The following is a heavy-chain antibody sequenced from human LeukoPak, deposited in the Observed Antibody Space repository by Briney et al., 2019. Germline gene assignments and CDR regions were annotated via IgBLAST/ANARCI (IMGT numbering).Heavy chain of an antibody. V-gene: IGHV3-30*03. J-gene: IGHJ4*02. CDR2: ISYDGSNK. CDR1: GFTFSSYG. Sequence: GGSLRLSCAASGFTFSSYGMHWVRQAPGKGLEWVAVISYDGSNKYYADSVKGRFTISRDNSKNKLYLQMNSLRAEDTAVYYCARHFDYWGQGTLVTVSS. CDR3: ARHFDY.